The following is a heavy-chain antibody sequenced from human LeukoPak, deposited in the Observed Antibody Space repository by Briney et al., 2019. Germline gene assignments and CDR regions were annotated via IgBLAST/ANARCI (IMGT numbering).Heavy chain of an antibody. CDR3: ARDGKWLTLYYFDY. J-gene: IGHJ4*02. V-gene: IGHV4-4*07. CDR2: IYSSGST. CDR1: GASISGYY. Sequence: KPSETLSLTCTVSGASISGYYWSWIRQPAGKGLEWIGRIYSSGSTNYNPSLKSRVTMSVDTSKNQFSLKLSSVTAADTAVYYCARDGKWLTLYYFDYWGQGTLVTVSS. D-gene: IGHD3-22*01.